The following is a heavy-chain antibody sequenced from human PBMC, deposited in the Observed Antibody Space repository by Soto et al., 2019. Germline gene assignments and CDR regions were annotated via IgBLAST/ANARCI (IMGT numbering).Heavy chain of an antibody. V-gene: IGHV3-33*01. Sequence: GGSLRLSCAASGFTFSSYGMHWVRQAPGKGLEWVAVIWYDGSNKYYADSVKGRFTISRDNSKNTLYLQMNSLRAEDTAVYYCARDLRFGDAGQYWGQGTLVTVSS. D-gene: IGHD3-10*01. CDR3: ARDLRFGDAGQY. CDR1: GFTFSSYG. J-gene: IGHJ4*02. CDR2: IWYDGSNK.